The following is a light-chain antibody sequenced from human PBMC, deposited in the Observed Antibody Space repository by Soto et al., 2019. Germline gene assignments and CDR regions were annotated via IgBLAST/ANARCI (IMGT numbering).Light chain of an antibody. J-gene: IGKJ4*01. CDR2: GAS. V-gene: IGKV3-20*01. CDR3: QQFSSYPLT. Sequence: EIVLTQSPGTLSLSPGERATLSCRASQSVSSSYLAWYQQKLGQAPRLLIYGASSRATGIPDRFSGSGSGTDFTLTISRLDPEDFAVYYCQQFSSYPLTFGGGTKVDIK. CDR1: QSVSSSY.